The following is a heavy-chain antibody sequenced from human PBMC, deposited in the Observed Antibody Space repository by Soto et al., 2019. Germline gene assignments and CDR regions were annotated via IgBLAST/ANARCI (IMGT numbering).Heavy chain of an antibody. J-gene: IGHJ6*02. Sequence: LRLSCAASGFTVSNDYMNGVRQAPGKGLEWVSVIYSGGRTYYADSVKGRFTISRDNSKNTLYLQVNSLRAEDTAVYYCARGKRDHGVPTDYYGLDVWGQGTTVTVSS. V-gene: IGHV3-53*01. CDR1: GFTVSNDY. CDR2: IYSGGRT. D-gene: IGHD2-2*01. CDR3: ARGKRDHGVPTDYYGLDV.